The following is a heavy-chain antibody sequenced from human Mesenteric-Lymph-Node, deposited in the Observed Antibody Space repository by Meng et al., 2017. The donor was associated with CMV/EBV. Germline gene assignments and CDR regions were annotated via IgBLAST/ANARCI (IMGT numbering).Heavy chain of an antibody. Sequence: CAASGFTFSTYAMSWVRQAPGKGLEWVSAISGTGTSTYYADSVTGRFTISRDNSKRKLFLQMNSLRAEDTAIYYCAKDNAHAGSFFDYWGQGILVTVSS. V-gene: IGHV3-23*01. CDR1: GFTFSTYA. CDR3: AKDNAHAGSFFDY. D-gene: IGHD2-8*01. J-gene: IGHJ4*02. CDR2: ISGTGTST.